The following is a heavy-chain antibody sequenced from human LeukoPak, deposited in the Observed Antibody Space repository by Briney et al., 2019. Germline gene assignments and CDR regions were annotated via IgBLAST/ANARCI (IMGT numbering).Heavy chain of an antibody. V-gene: IGHV3-33*01. J-gene: IGHJ4*02. CDR3: ARDSYDILTGYYSGPDY. CDR1: GFTFSSFG. Sequence: GGCLRLSCAASGFTFSSFGMHWVRQAPGKGLEWVTLIWYDGSSEYYVDSVKGRFTISRDNSKNTLYLQINSLRAEDTAVYYCARDSYDILTGYYSGPDYWGQGTQVTVSS. CDR2: IWYDGSSE. D-gene: IGHD3-9*01.